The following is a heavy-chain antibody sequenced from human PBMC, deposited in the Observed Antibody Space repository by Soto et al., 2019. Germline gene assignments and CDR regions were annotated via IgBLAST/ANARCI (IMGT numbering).Heavy chain of an antibody. CDR1: GYSFTSYW. D-gene: IGHD6-6*01. CDR3: ARLDLSSSSPYYYYYGMDV. CDR2: IYPGDSDT. J-gene: IGHJ6*02. Sequence: RESLKISCKGSGYSFTSYWIGWVRQMPGKGLEWMGIIYPGDSDTRYSPSFQGQVTISADKSISTAYLQWSSLKASDTAMYYCARLDLSSSSPYYYYYGMDVWGQGTTVTVSS. V-gene: IGHV5-51*01.